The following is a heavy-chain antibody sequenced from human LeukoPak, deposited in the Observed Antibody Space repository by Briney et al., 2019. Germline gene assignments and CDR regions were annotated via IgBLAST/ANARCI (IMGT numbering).Heavy chain of an antibody. V-gene: IGHV3-23*01. CDR1: GIIFSSHA. D-gene: IGHD1-26*01. J-gene: IGHJ4*02. CDR2: INASGGRT. Sequence: HPGGSLRLSCAASGIIFSSHAMSWVRQAPGRGLEWVSSINASGGRTYYADSVKGRFTISRDNSKNTLYLQMNSLRAEDTATYYCAKVGGTQVYWGQRTLVTVSS. CDR3: AKVGGTQVY.